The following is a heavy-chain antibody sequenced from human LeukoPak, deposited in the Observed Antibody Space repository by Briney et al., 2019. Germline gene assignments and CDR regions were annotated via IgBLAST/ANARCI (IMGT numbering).Heavy chain of an antibody. J-gene: IGHJ4*02. D-gene: IGHD5-18*01. CDR3: ARGRVDTAMVTLRYYFDY. V-gene: IGHV4-59*12. CDR1: GGSISSYY. Sequence: PSETLSLTCTVSGGSISSYYWSWIRQPPGKGLEWIGYIYYSGSTNYNPSLKSRVTISVDTSKNQFSLKLSSVTAADTAVYYCARGRVDTAMVTLRYYFDYWGQGTLVTVSS. CDR2: IYYSGST.